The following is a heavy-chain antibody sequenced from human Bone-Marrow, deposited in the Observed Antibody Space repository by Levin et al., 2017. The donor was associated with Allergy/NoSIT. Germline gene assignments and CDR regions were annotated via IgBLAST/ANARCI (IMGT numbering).Heavy chain of an antibody. CDR2: ISSSGSTI. Sequence: GGSLRLSCAASGFTFSSYEMNWVRQAPGKGLEWVSYISSSGSTIYYADSVKGRFTISRDNAKNSLYLQMNSLRAEDTAVYYCARDSRWFGTPRDDADPPYYYYGMDVWGQGTTVTVSS. CDR1: GFTFSSYE. CDR3: ARDSRWFGTPRDDADPPYYYYGMDV. J-gene: IGHJ6*02. D-gene: IGHD3-10*01. V-gene: IGHV3-48*03.